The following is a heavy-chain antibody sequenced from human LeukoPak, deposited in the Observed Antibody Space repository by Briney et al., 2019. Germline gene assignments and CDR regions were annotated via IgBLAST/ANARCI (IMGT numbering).Heavy chain of an antibody. V-gene: IGHV3-23*01. CDR2: ISGSGAYT. Sequence: GGSLRLSCAASGFTFSSYGMHWVHQAPGKGLEWVSAISGSGAYTYYADSVKGRFTISRDNSKNTLYLQMNSLRAEDTAVYYCAKVGYYYDSSGYYTTSGMDVWGQGTTVTVSS. CDR1: GFTFSSYG. CDR3: AKVGYYYDSSGYYTTSGMDV. J-gene: IGHJ6*02. D-gene: IGHD3-22*01.